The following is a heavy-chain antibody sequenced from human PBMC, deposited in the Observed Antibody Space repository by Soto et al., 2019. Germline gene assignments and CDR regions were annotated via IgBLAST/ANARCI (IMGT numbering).Heavy chain of an antibody. CDR2: TYHSGST. Sequence: QLQLQESGSGLVKPSQTLSRTCAVSGGSISSGGYSWSSIRQPPGKGMEWIGYTYHSGSTYYNPSLKGRVTISVDRSKNQISLKLSSVTAADTAVYYCARAHYGDYGYGMDVWGQGTTVTVSS. CDR3: ARAHYGDYGYGMDV. D-gene: IGHD4-17*01. J-gene: IGHJ6*02. V-gene: IGHV4-30-2*01. CDR1: GGSISSGGYS.